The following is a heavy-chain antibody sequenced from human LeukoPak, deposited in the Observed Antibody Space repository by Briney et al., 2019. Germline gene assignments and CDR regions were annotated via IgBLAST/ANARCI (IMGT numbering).Heavy chain of an antibody. J-gene: IGHJ4*02. Sequence: ASVKVSCKASGYTFSGFYVHWVRQAPGQGLEWMGIIKVSGGRTDYAQKFQGGVTMTRDMSTSTVYMELSNLRSEDTAVYYCAREPPESYHFDYWGQGTLVTVSS. D-gene: IGHD2-2*01. CDR3: AREPPESYHFDY. CDR1: GYTFSGFY. CDR2: IKVSGGRT. V-gene: IGHV1-46*01.